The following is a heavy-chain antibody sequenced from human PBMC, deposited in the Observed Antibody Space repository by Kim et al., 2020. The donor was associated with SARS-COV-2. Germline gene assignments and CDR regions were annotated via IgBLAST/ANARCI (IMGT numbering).Heavy chain of an antibody. CDR3: AKTSPYYGSYYYYGMDA. CDR2: ISYDGGSR. V-gene: IGHV3-30*18. CDR1: GFTFSSYG. D-gene: IGHD3-10*01. J-gene: IGHJ6*01. Sequence: GGSLRLSCAASGFTFSSYGMNWVRQAPGKGLEWVATISYDGGSRYYVDSVKGRSTISRDDSKNTLYLQMNSLRAEDTAVYYCAKTSPYYGSYYYYGMDALGHGNTFTAS.